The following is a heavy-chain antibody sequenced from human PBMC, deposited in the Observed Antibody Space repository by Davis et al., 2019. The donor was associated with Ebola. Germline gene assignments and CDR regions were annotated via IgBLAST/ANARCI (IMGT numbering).Heavy chain of an antibody. CDR3: ARGRWVYGSGSYYKD. D-gene: IGHD3-10*01. CDR1: GGSFSGYY. Sequence: SETLSLTCAVYGGSFSGYYWSWIRQPPGKGLEWIGEINHSGSTNYNPSLKSRVTISVDTSKNQFSLKLSSVTAADTAVYYCARGRWVYGSGSYYKDWGQGTLVTVSS. CDR2: INHSGST. V-gene: IGHV4-34*01. J-gene: IGHJ4*02.